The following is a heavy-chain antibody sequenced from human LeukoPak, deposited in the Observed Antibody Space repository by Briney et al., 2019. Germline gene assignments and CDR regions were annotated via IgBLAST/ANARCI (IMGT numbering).Heavy chain of an antibody. D-gene: IGHD2-2*01. CDR1: GGTFSSYA. Sequence: GASVKVSCKASGGTFSSYAISWVRQAPGQGLEWMGGIIPIFGTANYAQKFQGRVTITADESTSTAYMELSSLRSEDTAVYYCARDLAPPYCSSTSCYLFDYWGQGTLVTVSS. J-gene: IGHJ4*02. CDR2: IIPIFGTA. V-gene: IGHV1-69*13. CDR3: ARDLAPPYCSSTSCYLFDY.